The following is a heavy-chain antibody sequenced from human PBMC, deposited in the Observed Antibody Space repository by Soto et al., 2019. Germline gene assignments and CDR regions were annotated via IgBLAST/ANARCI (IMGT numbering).Heavy chain of an antibody. CDR3: ARVGAYCVSTSCHDY. Sequence: QVQLVQSRAEVKKPGASVKVSCKASGYTFTNYGISWVRQAPGQGLEWMGWISAYNGNTDYAQKLQGRVTMTTDTSTSTAYMELRSLRSDDTAVYYCARVGAYCVSTSCHDYWGQGTLVTVSS. CDR1: GYTFTNYG. D-gene: IGHD2-2*01. V-gene: IGHV1-18*01. CDR2: ISAYNGNT. J-gene: IGHJ4*02.